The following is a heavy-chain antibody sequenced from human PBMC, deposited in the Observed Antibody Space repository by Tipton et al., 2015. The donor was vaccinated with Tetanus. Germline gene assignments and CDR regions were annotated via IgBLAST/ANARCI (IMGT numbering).Heavy chain of an antibody. CDR2: IHPGDSDT. D-gene: IGHD1-26*01. V-gene: IGHV5-51*01. CDR1: GYSFTNYW. CDR3: ARHTSGSYHSPFDY. Sequence: QSGPEVKKPGESLKMSCKGSGYSFTNYWIGWVRQMPGKGLEWMGIIHPGDSDTRYSPSFQGQVTISAAKSISTAYLQWSSLKASDSAMYYCARHTSGSYHSPFDYWGQGALVTVSS. J-gene: IGHJ4*02.